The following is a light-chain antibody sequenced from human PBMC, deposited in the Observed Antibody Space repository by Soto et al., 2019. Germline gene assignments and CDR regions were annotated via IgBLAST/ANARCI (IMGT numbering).Light chain of an antibody. V-gene: IGKV3-15*01. J-gene: IGKJ1*01. CDR1: QSVSSN. Sequence: EIVMTQSPATLSVSPWERATLSCRASQSVSSNLAWYQQKPGQAPRLLIYGASTRATGIPARFSGSGSGTEFTLTISSLQSEDSAVYYCQQYNNWPRTFGQGTKV. CDR2: GAS. CDR3: QQYNNWPRT.